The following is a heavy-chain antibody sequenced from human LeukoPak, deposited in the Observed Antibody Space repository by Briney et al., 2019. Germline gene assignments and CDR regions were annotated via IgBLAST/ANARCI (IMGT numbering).Heavy chain of an antibody. D-gene: IGHD5-24*01. Sequence: SETLSLTCAVYGGSFSGYYWSWIRQPPGKGLEWIGEINHSGSTNYNPSLKSRVTISVDTSKNQFSLKLSSVTAADTAVYYCASLVRWLQSPLDLDVWGKGTTVTVSS. CDR3: ASLVRWLQSPLDLDV. CDR1: GGSFSGYY. J-gene: IGHJ6*04. CDR2: INHSGST. V-gene: IGHV4-34*01.